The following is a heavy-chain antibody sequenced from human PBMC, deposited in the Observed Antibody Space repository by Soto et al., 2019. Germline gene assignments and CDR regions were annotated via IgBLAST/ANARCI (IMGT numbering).Heavy chain of an antibody. Sequence: SVKVSCKASGGTFSSYAISWVRQAPGQGLEWMGGIIPIFGTANYAQKFQGRVTITADESTSTAYMELSSLRSDDTAVYYCAGVYTQYSQIQLCYFDYWGQGTLVTVSS. CDR3: AGVYTQYSQIQLCYFDY. V-gene: IGHV1-69*13. D-gene: IGHD2-2*02. CDR2: IIPIFGTA. CDR1: GGTFSSYA. J-gene: IGHJ4*02.